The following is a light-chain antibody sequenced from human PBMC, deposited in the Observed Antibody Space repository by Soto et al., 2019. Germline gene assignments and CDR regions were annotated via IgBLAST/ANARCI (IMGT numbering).Light chain of an antibody. CDR3: QQSYSTRWT. V-gene: IGKV1-39*01. CDR1: QSISSY. CDR2: AAS. Sequence: DVQMTASPSSLVASAVGRFTITFLASQSISSYLNWYQQKPGKAPKLLIYAASSLQSGVPSRFSGSGFGTDFTLTISSLQPEDFATYYCQQSYSTRWTFGQGTKVDIK. J-gene: IGKJ1*01.